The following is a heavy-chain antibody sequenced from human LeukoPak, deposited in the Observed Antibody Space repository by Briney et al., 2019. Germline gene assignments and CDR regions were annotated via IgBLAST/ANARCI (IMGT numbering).Heavy chain of an antibody. CDR2: ISSSSSYI. Sequence: GGSLRLSCAASGFTFSSHSMNWVRQAPGKGLEWVSSISSSSSYIYYADSVKGRFTISRDNAKNSLYLQMNSLRAEDTAVYYCARDGAAMEWFDPWGQGTLVTVSS. D-gene: IGHD2-2*01. CDR1: GFTFSSHS. V-gene: IGHV3-21*01. J-gene: IGHJ5*02. CDR3: ARDGAAMEWFDP.